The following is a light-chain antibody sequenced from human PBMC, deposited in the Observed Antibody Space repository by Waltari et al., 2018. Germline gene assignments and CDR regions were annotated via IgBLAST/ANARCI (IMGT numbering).Light chain of an antibody. CDR3: QQYGSSPKT. Sequence: EIVLTPSPGTLSLSPGERAALSCRASQRVGSSYLAWYQQKPGQAPRLLIYGTSSRATGIPDRFSGSGSGTDFTLTISRLEPEDFAVDYCQQYGSSPKTFGQGTKVEIK. CDR2: GTS. V-gene: IGKV3-20*01. CDR1: QRVGSSY. J-gene: IGKJ1*01.